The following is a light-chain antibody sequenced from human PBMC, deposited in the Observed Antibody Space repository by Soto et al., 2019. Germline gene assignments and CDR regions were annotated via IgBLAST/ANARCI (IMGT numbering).Light chain of an antibody. CDR1: SSDVGSYNL. J-gene: IGLJ1*01. CDR2: EVS. CDR3: SSYTSSSTVGV. V-gene: IGLV2-14*02. Sequence: QSALTQPASVSGSPGQSITISCTGTSSDVGSYNLVSWYQQHPGKAPKLMIYEVSKRPSGVSHRFSGSKSGNTASLTISGLQAEDEADYYCSSYTSSSTVGVFGTGTKVTVL.